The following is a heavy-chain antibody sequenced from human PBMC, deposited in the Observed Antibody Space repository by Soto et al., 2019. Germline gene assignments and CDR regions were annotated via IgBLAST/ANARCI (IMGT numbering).Heavy chain of an antibody. D-gene: IGHD6-13*01. V-gene: IGHV3-30-3*01. Sequence: ESGGGVVQPGRSLRLSCAASGFTFSSYAMHWVRQAPGKGLEWVAVISYDGSNKYYADSVKGRFTISRDNSKNTLYLQMNSLRAEDTAVYYCARAAAGFDYWGQGTLVTVSS. CDR1: GFTFSSYA. CDR3: ARAAAGFDY. CDR2: ISYDGSNK. J-gene: IGHJ4*02.